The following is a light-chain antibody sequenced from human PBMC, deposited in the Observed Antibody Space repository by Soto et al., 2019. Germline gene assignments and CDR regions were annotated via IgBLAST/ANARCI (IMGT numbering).Light chain of an antibody. CDR2: KAS. V-gene: IGKV1-5*03. J-gene: IGKJ4*01. Sequence: DIQMTQSPSTLSASVGDRVTITCRASQSISTWLAWYQQKPGKAPKLLIYKASSLEGGVPSRFSGSGSGTEFNITIISLQHDDFATYYYQQYNTYPLTFGEGTTVDIE. CDR3: QQYNTYPLT. CDR1: QSISTW.